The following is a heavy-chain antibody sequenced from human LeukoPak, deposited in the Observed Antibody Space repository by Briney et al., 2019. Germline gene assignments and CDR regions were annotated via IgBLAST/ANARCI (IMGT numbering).Heavy chain of an antibody. J-gene: IGHJ5*02. CDR1: GGSISSYY. Sequence: SETLSLTCTVSGGSISSYYWSWIRQPPGKGLEWIGYIYYSGSTNYNPSLKSRVTISVDTSKNQFSLKLSSVTAADTVVYYCARGGARWFGEPYNWFDPWGQGTLVTVSS. D-gene: IGHD3-10*01. V-gene: IGHV4-59*01. CDR2: IYYSGST. CDR3: ARGGARWFGEPYNWFDP.